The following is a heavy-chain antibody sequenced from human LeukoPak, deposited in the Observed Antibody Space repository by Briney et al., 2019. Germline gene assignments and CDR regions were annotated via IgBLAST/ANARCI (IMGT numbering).Heavy chain of an antibody. J-gene: IGHJ4*02. V-gene: IGHV1-8*01. CDR3: ARAPMGTAALY. Sequence: ASVKVSCKASGYIFNNFDVNWVRQAPGQGLEWMGWMSPVSGIGGSAQRFQGRVTLTRDTSISTAYMEVSNLRSDDTAFYYCARAPMGTAALYWGQGTLVTVSS. CDR2: MSPVSGIG. CDR1: GYIFNNFD. D-gene: IGHD2-2*01.